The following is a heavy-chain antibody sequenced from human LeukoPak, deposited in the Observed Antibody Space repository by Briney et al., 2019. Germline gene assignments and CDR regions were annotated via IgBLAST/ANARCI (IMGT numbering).Heavy chain of an antibody. CDR3: ARVGYCSGGSCYLYYYYYGMDV. Sequence: PSQTLSLTCTVSGGSISSGGYYWSWIRQHPGRGLEWIGYIYDSGSTYYNPSLKSRVTISVDTSKNQFSLKLSSVTAADTAVYYCARVGYCSGGSCYLYYYYYGMDVWGQGTTVTVSS. CDR1: GGSISSGGYY. D-gene: IGHD2-15*01. CDR2: IYDSGST. V-gene: IGHV4-31*03. J-gene: IGHJ6*02.